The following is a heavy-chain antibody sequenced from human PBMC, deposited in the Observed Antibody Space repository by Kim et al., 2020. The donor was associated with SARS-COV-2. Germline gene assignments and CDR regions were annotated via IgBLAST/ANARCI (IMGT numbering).Heavy chain of an antibody. D-gene: IGHD5-18*01. CDR2: ISGSGGST. CDR3: ANLLEAQLWSYYFDY. Sequence: GGSLRLSCAASGVTFSSYAMSWVRQAPGKGLEWVSAISGSGGSTYYADSVKGRFTISRDNSKNTLYLQMNSLRAEDTAVYYCANLLEAQLWSYYFDYWGQGTLVTVSS. CDR1: GVTFSSYA. V-gene: IGHV3-23*01. J-gene: IGHJ4*02.